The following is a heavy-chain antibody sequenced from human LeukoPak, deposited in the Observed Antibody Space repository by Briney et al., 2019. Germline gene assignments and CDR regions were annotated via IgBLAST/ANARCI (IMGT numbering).Heavy chain of an antibody. CDR2: ISPGSSYK. D-gene: IGHD3-3*01. CDR3: ATERLGIFEF. J-gene: IGHJ4*02. V-gene: IGHV3-11*05. CDR1: TFTFSDDY. Sequence: GGSLRLSCTASTFTFSDDYMGWIRQAPGKGPEWVSSISPGSSYKFCADSVEGRFTISRDDAKNSVYLQMNNLRVDDMAVYYCATERLGIFEFWGQGSLVTVSS.